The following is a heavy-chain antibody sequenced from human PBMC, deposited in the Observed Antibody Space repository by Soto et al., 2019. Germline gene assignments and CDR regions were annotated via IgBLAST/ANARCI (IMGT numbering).Heavy chain of an antibody. V-gene: IGHV4-59*01. D-gene: IGHD1-1*01. J-gene: IGHJ4*02. CDR3: ERYSREAVAGYTLDN. Sequence: ETRSLACPVSGGSISSNYATWIRQPPGKGLEWIGYVYNSGSTNYNPSLKSRVTISEDTSKSQFSLKVNCMTAADTAVYYCERYSREAVAGYTLDNWGQGILVTVYS. CDR1: GGSISSNY. CDR2: VYNSGST.